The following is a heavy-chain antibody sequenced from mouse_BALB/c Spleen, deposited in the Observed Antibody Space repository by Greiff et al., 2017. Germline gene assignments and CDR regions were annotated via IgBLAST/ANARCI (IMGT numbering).Heavy chain of an antibody. CDR2: IDPANGNT. D-gene: IGHD1-1*01. Sequence: EVQLQESGAELVKPGASVKLSCTASGFNIKDTYMHWVKQRPEQGLEWIGRIDPANGNTKYDPKFQGKATITADTSSNTAYLQLSSLTSEDTAVYYCARYGTTVVAVDYWGQGTTLTVSS. V-gene: IGHV14-3*02. CDR3: ARYGTTVVAVDY. J-gene: IGHJ2*01. CDR1: GFNIKDTY.